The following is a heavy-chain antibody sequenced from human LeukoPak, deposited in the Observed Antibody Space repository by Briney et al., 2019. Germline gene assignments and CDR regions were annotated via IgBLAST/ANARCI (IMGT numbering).Heavy chain of an antibody. D-gene: IGHD2-15*01. V-gene: IGHV1-18*01. J-gene: IGHJ4*02. CDR2: ISAYNGST. Sequence: ASVKVSCKASGYTFTSYGISWVRQAPGQGLEWMGWISAYNGSTNYAQKLQGRVTMTTDTSTSTAYMELRSLRSDDTAVYYCARDLGYCSGGSCYSRPPDYWGQGTLVTVSS. CDR1: GYTFTSYG. CDR3: ARDLGYCSGGSCYSRPPDY.